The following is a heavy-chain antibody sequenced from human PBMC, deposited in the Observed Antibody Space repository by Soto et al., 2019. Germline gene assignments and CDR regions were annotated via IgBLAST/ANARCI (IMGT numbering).Heavy chain of an antibody. CDR1: GGSVSSGNYY. D-gene: IGHD5-18*01. CDR2: IFHSGT. CDR3: ARDSEKYSYGHNDY. J-gene: IGHJ4*02. Sequence: QVQLQESGPGLVKPSETLSLTCTVSGGSVSSGNYYWSWIRQPPGKRLEWIGYIFHSGTKYNPSLKRRVTISVDTSKNQFSLKLSSVTAADTAVYYCARDSEKYSYGHNDYWGQGTVVTVSS. V-gene: IGHV4-61*01.